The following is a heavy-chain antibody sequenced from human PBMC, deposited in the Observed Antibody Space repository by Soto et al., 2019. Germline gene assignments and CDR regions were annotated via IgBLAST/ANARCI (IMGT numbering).Heavy chain of an antibody. D-gene: IGHD3-22*01. V-gene: IGHV1-69*06. CDR2: LIPIFGTA. CDR3: ARGHYDSSCYYNYYYYGMDV. J-gene: IGHJ6*02. CDR1: GGTFSSYA. Sequence: QVQLVQSGAEVKKPGSSVKVSCKASGGTFSSYAISWVRQAPGQGLEWMGGLIPIFGTANYAQQFQGRVTITADKSTSTAYMELSRLRSEDTAVYYCARGHYDSSCYYNYYYYGMDVWGQGTTVNVSS.